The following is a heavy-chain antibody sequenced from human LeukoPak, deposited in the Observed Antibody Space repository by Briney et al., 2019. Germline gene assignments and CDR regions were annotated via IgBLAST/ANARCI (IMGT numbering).Heavy chain of an antibody. Sequence: GGSLRLSCAASGFTFSDAWMSWVRQAPGEGLEWVGRIKRKRDGGTTDYAAPVPDRFTISRADSKTTLYLQMNSLKIEDTAVYYCTGSKWATNDFWGQGVLVTVPS. CDR2: IKRKRDGGTT. J-gene: IGHJ4*02. CDR1: GFTFSDAW. CDR3: TGSKWATNDF. V-gene: IGHV3-15*01. D-gene: IGHD1-26*01.